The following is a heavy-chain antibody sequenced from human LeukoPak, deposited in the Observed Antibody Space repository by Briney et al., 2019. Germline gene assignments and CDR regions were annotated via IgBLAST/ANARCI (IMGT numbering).Heavy chain of an antibody. CDR1: GGSISSSSYY. J-gene: IGHJ6*02. CDR2: IYYSGST. D-gene: IGHD1-26*01. Sequence: PSETLSLTCTVSGGSISSSSYYWGWIRQPPGKGLEWIGSIYYSGSTYYNPSLKSRVTISVDTSKNQFSLKLSSVTAADTAVYYCAGHYSMGGSYSDYYYYYGMDVWGQGTTVTVSS. V-gene: IGHV4-39*07. CDR3: AGHYSMGGSYSDYYYYYGMDV.